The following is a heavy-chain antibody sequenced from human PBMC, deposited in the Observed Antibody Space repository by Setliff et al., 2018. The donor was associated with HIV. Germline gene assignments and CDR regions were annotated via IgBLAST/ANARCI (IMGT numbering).Heavy chain of an antibody. CDR1: GGFIKNSNYY. J-gene: IGHJ2*01. CDR3: ARSRGDIVMMVAAHWYFDL. CDR2: IHYSGST. Sequence: SETLSLTCTVYGGFIKNSNYYWGWIRQPPGKGLEWIGNIHYSGSTYYNPSLKSRVTISVDTSKNQFSLKLSSVTAADTAVYYCARSRGDIVMMVAAHWYFDLWGRGTLVTVSS. V-gene: IGHV4-39*07. D-gene: IGHD2-15*01.